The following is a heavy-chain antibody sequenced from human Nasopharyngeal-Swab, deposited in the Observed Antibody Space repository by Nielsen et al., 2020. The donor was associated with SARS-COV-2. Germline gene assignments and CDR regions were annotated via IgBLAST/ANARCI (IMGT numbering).Heavy chain of an antibody. D-gene: IGHD2-2*01. V-gene: IGHV3-9*01. J-gene: IGHJ6*03. CDR3: GKALLPGYYYYYMDV. Sequence: GGSLRLSCAASGFTFGDYAMHWVRQAPGKGLEWVSGISWNSGSTGYSDHVKGRFTISRDNAKNYLYLQRNSLRAEDTALYYCGKALLPGYYYYYMDVWGKGTTATVSS. CDR2: ISWNSGST. CDR1: GFTFGDYA.